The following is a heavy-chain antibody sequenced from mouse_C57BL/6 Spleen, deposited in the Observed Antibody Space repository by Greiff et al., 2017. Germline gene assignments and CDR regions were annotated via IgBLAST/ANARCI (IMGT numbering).Heavy chain of an antibody. J-gene: IGHJ3*01. CDR2: ISDGGSYT. Sequence: EVKLVESGGGLVKPGGSLKLSCAASGFTFSSYAMSWVRQTPEKRLEWVATISDGGSYTYYPDNVKGRFTISRDNAKNNLYLQMSHLKSEDTAMYYGASDEEHYYGSSSWFAYWGQGTLVTVSA. V-gene: IGHV5-4*03. CDR3: ASDEEHYYGSSSWFAY. CDR1: GFTFSSYA. D-gene: IGHD1-1*01.